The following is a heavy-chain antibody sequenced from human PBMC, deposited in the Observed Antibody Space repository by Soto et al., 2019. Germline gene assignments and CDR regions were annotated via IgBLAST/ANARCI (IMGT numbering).Heavy chain of an antibody. CDR3: AREFSSTQFERPPVWFDP. CDR2: ISPNSGNT. D-gene: IGHD2-2*01. Sequence: ASVKVSCKASGYTFTNYDINWVRQAAGQGLEWMGWISPNSGNTGYAQKFQGRVTMTRSTSTTTAYMELSSLRSEDAAVYYCAREFSSTQFERPPVWFDPWGQGTLVTVSS. V-gene: IGHV1-8*01. CDR1: GYTFTNYD. J-gene: IGHJ5*02.